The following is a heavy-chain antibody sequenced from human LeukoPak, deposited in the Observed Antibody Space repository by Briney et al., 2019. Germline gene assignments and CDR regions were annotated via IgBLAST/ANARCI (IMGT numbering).Heavy chain of an antibody. CDR2: IYHSGST. J-gene: IGHJ4*02. D-gene: IGHD2-2*01. V-gene: IGHV4-4*02. CDR3: ARSPDYCSSTSCYALGGFDY. Sequence: SETLSLTCAVSGGSISSSNWWSWVRQPPGKGLEWIGEIYHSGSTNYNPSLKSRVTISVDTSKNQFSLKLSSVTAADTAVYYCARSPDYCSSTSCYALGGFDYWGQGTLVTVSS. CDR1: GGSISSSNW.